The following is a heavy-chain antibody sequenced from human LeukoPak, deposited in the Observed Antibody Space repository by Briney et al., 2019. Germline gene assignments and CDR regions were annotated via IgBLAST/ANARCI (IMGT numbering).Heavy chain of an antibody. J-gene: IGHJ5*02. D-gene: IGHD1-26*01. CDR3: AREIVGATTRWFDP. CDR2: IIPIFGTA. Sequence: GASVKVSCTASGGTFSSYAISWVRQAPGQGHEWMGGIIPIFGTASYAQTFQGRVTITADESTSTAYMGLGRLRPEARAVYSCAREIVGATTRWFDPWGQGTLVTVSS. CDR1: GGTFSSYA. V-gene: IGHV1-69*13.